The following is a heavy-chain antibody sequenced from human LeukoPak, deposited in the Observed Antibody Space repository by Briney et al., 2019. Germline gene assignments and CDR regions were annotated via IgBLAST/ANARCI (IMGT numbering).Heavy chain of an antibody. CDR3: ARDRVGAGSYGVY. J-gene: IGHJ4*02. CDR2: INPNSGGT. V-gene: IGHV1-2*02. D-gene: IGHD1-26*01. Sequence: ASVKVSCKASGYTFTGYYMHWVRQAPGQGLEWMGWINPNSGGTNYAQKFQGRVTMTRDTSISTAYMELRSLRSDDTAVYYCARDRVGAGSYGVYWGQGTLVTVSS. CDR1: GYTFTGYY.